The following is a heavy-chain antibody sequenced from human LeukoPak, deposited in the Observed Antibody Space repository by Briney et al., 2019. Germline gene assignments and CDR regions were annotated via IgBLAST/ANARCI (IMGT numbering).Heavy chain of an antibody. CDR2: TSRSGTTT. CDR1: GFTFNNYA. CDR3: ARDPGDRWFFDL. Sequence: GGSLRLSCAASGFTFNNYAMDWVRQAPRNGLEWVSLTSRSGTTTYYADSVKGRFTISRDNSRNTLYLQMTSLRAEDTAVYYCARDPGDRWFFDLWGRGTLVTVSS. J-gene: IGHJ2*01. V-gene: IGHV3-23*01. D-gene: IGHD7-27*01.